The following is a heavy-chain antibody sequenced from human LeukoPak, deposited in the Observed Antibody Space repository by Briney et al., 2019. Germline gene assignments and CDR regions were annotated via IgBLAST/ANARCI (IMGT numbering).Heavy chain of an antibody. J-gene: IGHJ3*01. CDR3: ATVEYSSGWYKG. D-gene: IGHD6-19*01. Sequence: PGGSLRLSCAASGFTFSSYAMTWVRQAPGKGLEWVSTMSISGDHTYYTDSVKGRFTISRDSSKNTLYLQMNSLRAEDTAVYYCATVEYSSGWYKGWGQGTMVTVSS. V-gene: IGHV3-23*01. CDR1: GFTFSSYA. CDR2: MSISGDHT.